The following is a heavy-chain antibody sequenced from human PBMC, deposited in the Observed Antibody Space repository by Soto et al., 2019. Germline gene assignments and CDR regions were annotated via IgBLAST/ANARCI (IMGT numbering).Heavy chain of an antibody. D-gene: IGHD2-21*01. Sequence: GGYVELSCAASGFTFSNYWMSWVRQAPGKGLEWVANIKQDGSQNYYVDSVKGRFTTSRDNTKNSFYLQMNSLRAEDTAVYYFSREHSNPWTIHFWGRRXLVSGFS. CDR3: SREHSNPWTIHF. V-gene: IGHV3-7*01. CDR1: GFTFSNYW. CDR2: IKQDGSQN. J-gene: IGHJ4*02.